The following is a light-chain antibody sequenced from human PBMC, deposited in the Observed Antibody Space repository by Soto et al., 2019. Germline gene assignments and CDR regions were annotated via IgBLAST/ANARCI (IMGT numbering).Light chain of an antibody. V-gene: IGKV1-5*01. Sequence: DIQMTQSPSTLSASVGDRVTINCRASQSISNRLAWYQQKPGKAPKVLIFDASSLESGVPSRFSASGSGTEFSLTISSLQPDDFATYYCQHYGGVWTFGQGTKVDI. CDR1: QSISNR. CDR3: QHYGGVWT. J-gene: IGKJ1*01. CDR2: DAS.